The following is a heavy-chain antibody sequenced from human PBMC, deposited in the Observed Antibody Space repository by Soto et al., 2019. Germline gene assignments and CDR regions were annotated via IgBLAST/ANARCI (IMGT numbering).Heavy chain of an antibody. D-gene: IGHD3-22*01. CDR3: ASSYSGYLDN. Sequence: LSLTCTVSGDSMSSGAYYWNWIRQHPGKGPEWIGYIYYSGNTYYNPSLKSRIVISVDTSKNQFSLNLRSVTAADTAIYYCASSYSGYLDNWGRGALVTVSS. CDR1: GDSMSSGAYY. V-gene: IGHV4-31*03. J-gene: IGHJ4*02. CDR2: IYYSGNT.